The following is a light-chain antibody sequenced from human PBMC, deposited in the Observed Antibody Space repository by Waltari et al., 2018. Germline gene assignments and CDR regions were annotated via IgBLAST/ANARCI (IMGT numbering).Light chain of an antibody. Sequence: DIQMTQSPSTLSASVGDRVTITCRASQSFSSWLAWYQQKPGKAPKLLIYEASTLESGLPSRFSGSGSGTELTLTISSLQPDDSATYFCQQYNRYPYTFGQGTKLEIK. CDR3: QQYNRYPYT. CDR1: QSFSSW. V-gene: IGKV1-5*03. CDR2: EAS. J-gene: IGKJ2*01.